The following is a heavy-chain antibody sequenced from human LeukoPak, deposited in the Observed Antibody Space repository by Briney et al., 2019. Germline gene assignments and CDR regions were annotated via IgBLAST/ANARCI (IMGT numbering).Heavy chain of an antibody. J-gene: IGHJ3*02. CDR3: ARRSSVRAFDI. V-gene: IGHV3-7*01. CDR1: GFTFNGHW. CDR2: INEDGSGK. Sequence: GGSLRLSCAASGFTFNGHWMTWVRQAPGKGLEWVANINEDGSGKYYVDSVKGRFTISRDNAKNSLYLQMNSLRAEDTAVYYCARRSSVRAFDIWGQGTMVTVSS. D-gene: IGHD3-22*01.